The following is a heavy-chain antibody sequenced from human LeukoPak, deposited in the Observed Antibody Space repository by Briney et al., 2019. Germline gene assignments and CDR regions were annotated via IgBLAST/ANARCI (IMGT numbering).Heavy chain of an antibody. CDR3: AREGPMAFDC. CDR2: ISSGSTYI. Sequence: GGSLRLSSAASGXTFSTYNINWVRQAPGKGLEWVSSISSGSTYIYYADSVKGRFTISRDNAKNSLSLQLNSLRAEDTAVYYCAREGPMAFDCWGQGTLVTVSS. CDR1: GXTFSTYN. J-gene: IGHJ4*02. D-gene: IGHD5-24*01. V-gene: IGHV3-21*01.